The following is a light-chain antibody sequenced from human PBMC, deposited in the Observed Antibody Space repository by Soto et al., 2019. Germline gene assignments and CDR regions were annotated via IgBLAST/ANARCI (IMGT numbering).Light chain of an antibody. CDR3: QQYGSSPRT. CDR1: QSVSSSY. J-gene: IGKJ1*01. Sequence: IVLTQSPGTLSLYRGERATLSCRASQSVSSSYLAWYQQKPGQAPRLLIYGASSRATGIPDRFSGSGSGTDFTLTISRLEPEDFAVYYCQQYGSSPRTFGQGTKVDIK. V-gene: IGKV3-20*01. CDR2: GAS.